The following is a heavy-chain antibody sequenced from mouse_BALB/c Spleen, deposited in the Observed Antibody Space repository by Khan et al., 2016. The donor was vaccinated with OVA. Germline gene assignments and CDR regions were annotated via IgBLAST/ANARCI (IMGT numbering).Heavy chain of an antibody. CDR3: AKLRVFYFDY. Sequence: VELVESGPGLVAHSQSLSITCTVSGFSLTSNGVSWVRQPPGKGLEWLGVIWGDGSINYHSVLKSRLSISKDNSKSQVFLKLNSLQTDDTATYYCAKLRVFYFDYWGQGTTLTVSS. CDR2: IWGDGSI. V-gene: IGHV2-3*01. CDR1: GFSLTSNG. J-gene: IGHJ2*01.